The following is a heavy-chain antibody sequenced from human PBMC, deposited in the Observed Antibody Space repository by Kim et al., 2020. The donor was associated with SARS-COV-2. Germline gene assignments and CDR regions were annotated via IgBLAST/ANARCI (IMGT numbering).Heavy chain of an antibody. V-gene: IGHV1-69*04. Sequence: SVKVSCKASGGTSTSFRNFAVTWVRQAPGQGLEWVGRIIPVLGVTIYADKFLGRVTITADMSTNTAYMELSSLTSDDTAVYYCARLADHSNSGGDRGQG. CDR1: GGTSTSFRNFA. CDR2: IIPVLGVT. CDR3: ARLADHSNSGGD. D-gene: IGHD3-10*01. J-gene: IGHJ1*01.